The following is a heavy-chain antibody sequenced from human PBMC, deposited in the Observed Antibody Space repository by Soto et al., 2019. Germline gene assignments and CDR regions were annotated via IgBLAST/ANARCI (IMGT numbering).Heavy chain of an antibody. CDR2: IKSKTDGGTT. CDR1: GFTFSNAW. D-gene: IGHD2-2*01. V-gene: IGHV3-15*01. Sequence: PVGSLRLSCAASGFTFSNAWMSWVRQAPGKGLEWVGRIKSKTDGGTTDYAAPVKGRFTISRDDSKNTLYLQMNSLKTEDTAVYYCTTAPLRYCSSASCYHWYFDLWGRGTLVTVSS. CDR3: TTAPLRYCSSASCYHWYFDL. J-gene: IGHJ2*01.